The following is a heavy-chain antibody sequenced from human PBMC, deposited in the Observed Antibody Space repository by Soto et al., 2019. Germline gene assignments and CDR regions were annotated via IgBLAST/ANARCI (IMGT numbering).Heavy chain of an antibody. D-gene: IGHD3-22*01. CDR2: IYYTGTT. Sequence: SETLSLPCSVSGGSVTNINYFWAWIRQSPGKGLEWIANIYYTGTTFYNPSLRSRVSMTIDASKNRFSLNLSSVTASDTALYYCARHEYVSSSYDLLDVWGQGTLVTVSS. CDR3: ARHEYVSSSYDLLDV. J-gene: IGHJ1*01. CDR1: GGSVTNINYF. V-gene: IGHV4-39*01.